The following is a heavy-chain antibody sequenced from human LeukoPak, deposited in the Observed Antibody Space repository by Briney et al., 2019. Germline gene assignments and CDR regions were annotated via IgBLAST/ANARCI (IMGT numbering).Heavy chain of an antibody. J-gene: IGHJ1*01. Sequence: GGSLRLFCAASGFTFSSYWMHWVRQAPGKGLVWVSRINSDGSSTSYADSVKGRFTISRDNAKNTLYLQMNSLRAEDTAVYYCARDGVAAADLSAEYFQHWGQGTLVTVSS. D-gene: IGHD6-13*01. CDR2: INSDGSST. CDR1: GFTFSSYW. CDR3: ARDGVAAADLSAEYFQH. V-gene: IGHV3-74*01.